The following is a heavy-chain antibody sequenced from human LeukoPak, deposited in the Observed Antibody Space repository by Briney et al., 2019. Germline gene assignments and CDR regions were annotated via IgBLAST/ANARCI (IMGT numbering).Heavy chain of an antibody. J-gene: IGHJ5*02. CDR1: GFTFSSYW. CDR3: ARALGYCSNGVCYTWFDP. V-gene: IGHV3-7*01. Sequence: GGSLRLSCAAYGFTFSSYWMSWGRQAPGKGLEWVANIKQDGSEKYYVDSVKGRFTISRDNAKNSLYLQMNSLRAEDTAVYYCARALGYCSNGVCYTWFDPWGQGTLVTVSS. CDR2: IKQDGSEK. D-gene: IGHD2-8*01.